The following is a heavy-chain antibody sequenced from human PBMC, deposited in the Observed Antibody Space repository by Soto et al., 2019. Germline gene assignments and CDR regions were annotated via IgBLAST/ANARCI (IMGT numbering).Heavy chain of an antibody. CDR3: ASGYYYDSSGYYDAFDI. V-gene: IGHV1-69*01. CDR1: GGTFSSYA. D-gene: IGHD3-22*01. J-gene: IGHJ3*02. Sequence: QVQLVQSGAEVKKPGSSVKVSCKASGGTFSSYAISWVRQAPGQGLEWMGGIIPIFGTANYAQKFKGRGTLTADESTSTAYRELRSLRSEDTAVYYCASGYYYDSSGYYDAFDIWGQGTMVTVSS. CDR2: IIPIFGTA.